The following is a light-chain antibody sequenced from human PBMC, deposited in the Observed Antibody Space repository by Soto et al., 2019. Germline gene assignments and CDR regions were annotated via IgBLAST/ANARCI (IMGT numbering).Light chain of an antibody. CDR2: KTS. CDR1: QSIGSW. V-gene: IGKV1-5*03. CDR3: QQYNSYPLT. Sequence: DIQMTQSPSTLSASVGDRVTITCRASQSIGSWLAWYQQKPGKAPKLLIYKTSGLQSGVPSRFSGSGSGTEFTLTISSLQPDDFATYYCQQYNSYPLTFGGGTKVEIK. J-gene: IGKJ4*01.